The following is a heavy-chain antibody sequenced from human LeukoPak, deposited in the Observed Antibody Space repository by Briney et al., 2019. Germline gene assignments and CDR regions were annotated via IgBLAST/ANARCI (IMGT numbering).Heavy chain of an antibody. Sequence: GGSLSLSCAASGFTFDDYATHWVRQAPGKGLEWVSGISWNSGSIGYADSVKGRFTISRDNAKNSLYLQMNSLRAEDTALYYCAKDAGYSSSWKDYWGQGTLVTVSS. CDR2: ISWNSGSI. CDR1: GFTFDDYA. J-gene: IGHJ4*02. D-gene: IGHD6-13*01. V-gene: IGHV3-9*01. CDR3: AKDAGYSSSWKDY.